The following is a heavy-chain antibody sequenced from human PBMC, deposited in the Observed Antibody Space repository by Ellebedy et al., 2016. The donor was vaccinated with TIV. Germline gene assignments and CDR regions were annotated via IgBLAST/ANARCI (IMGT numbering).Heavy chain of an antibody. J-gene: IGHJ2*01. CDR2: INHSGST. Sequence: SETLSLTCAVYGGSFSGYYRSWIRQPPGKGLEWIGEINHSGSTNYNPSLKSRVTISVDTSKNQFSLKLSSVTAADTAVYYCARHLLHPNLRLGELSLNWYFDLWGRGTLVTVSS. V-gene: IGHV4-34*01. CDR1: GGSFSGYY. D-gene: IGHD3-16*02. CDR3: ARHLLHPNLRLGELSLNWYFDL.